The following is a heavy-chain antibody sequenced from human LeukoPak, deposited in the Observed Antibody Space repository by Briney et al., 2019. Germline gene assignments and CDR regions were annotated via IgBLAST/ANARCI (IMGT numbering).Heavy chain of an antibody. Sequence: PGGSLRLSCAASGFTFTNAWMSWVRQAPGKGPEWVGRIKSKTDDGTTDYAAPVKGRFTISRDDPKATVDLQMNSLNSEDTAVYYCTTVLIGYCSSSGCYAGDLWGQGALVIVSS. CDR1: GFTFTNAW. CDR2: IKSKTDDGTT. V-gene: IGHV3-15*01. J-gene: IGHJ5*02. D-gene: IGHD2-2*01. CDR3: TTVLIGYCSSSGCYAGDL.